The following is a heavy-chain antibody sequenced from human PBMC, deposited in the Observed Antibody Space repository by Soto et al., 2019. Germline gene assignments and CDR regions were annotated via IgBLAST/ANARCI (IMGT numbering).Heavy chain of an antibody. J-gene: IGHJ6*03. CDR3: ARSHRENLFVVVPAAIRGHYYYYYMDV. D-gene: IGHD2-2*01. CDR1: GYTFTSYG. Sequence: ASVKVSCKASGYTFTSYGISWVRQAPGQGLEWMGWISAYNDNTNYAQKLQGRVTMTTNTSTSTAYMELSSPRSDDTAVYYCARSHRENLFVVVPAAIRGHYYYYYMDVWGKGTTVTVSS. CDR2: ISAYNDNT. V-gene: IGHV1-18*01.